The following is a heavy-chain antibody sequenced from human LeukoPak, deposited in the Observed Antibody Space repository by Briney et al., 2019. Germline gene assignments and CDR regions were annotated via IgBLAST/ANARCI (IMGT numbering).Heavy chain of an antibody. CDR2: SYYSGST. CDR3: ARSGSTSVGNWFDP. D-gene: IGHD2-2*01. V-gene: IGHV4-31*03. CDR1: GGSISSGGYY. Sequence: SETLSLTCTVSGGSISSGGYYWSWIRQHPGKGLEWIGYSYYSGSTYYNPSLKSRVAISVDTSKNQFSLKLTSVTAADTAVCYCARSGSTSVGNWFDPWGQGTLVTVSS. J-gene: IGHJ5*02.